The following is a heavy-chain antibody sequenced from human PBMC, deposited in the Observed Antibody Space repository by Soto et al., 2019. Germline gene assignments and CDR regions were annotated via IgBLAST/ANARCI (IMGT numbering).Heavy chain of an antibody. J-gene: IGHJ6*03. CDR3: ATTYSGYDQYYYYMDV. CDR2: MNPNSGNT. V-gene: IGHV1-8*01. Sequence: AAVKVSCKASGYTFTSYDINWVRQATGQGLEWMGWMNPNSGNTGYAQKFQGRVTMTRNTSISTAYMELSSLRSEDTAVYYCATTYSGYDQYYYYMDVWGKGTTVTVSS. D-gene: IGHD5-12*01. CDR1: GYTFTSYD.